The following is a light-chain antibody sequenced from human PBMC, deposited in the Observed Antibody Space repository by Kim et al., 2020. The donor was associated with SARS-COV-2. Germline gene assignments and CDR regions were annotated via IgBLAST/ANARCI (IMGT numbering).Light chain of an antibody. Sequence: ASVGDRVTITCRASQGIRNYLAWLQQKPGEAPKLLIYGASTLQTGVPSRFSGSGSGTDFTLTISSLQPEDFATYFCQQLNSYPLTFGGGTKVDIK. J-gene: IGKJ4*01. V-gene: IGKV1-9*01. CDR2: GAS. CDR3: QQLNSYPLT. CDR1: QGIRNY.